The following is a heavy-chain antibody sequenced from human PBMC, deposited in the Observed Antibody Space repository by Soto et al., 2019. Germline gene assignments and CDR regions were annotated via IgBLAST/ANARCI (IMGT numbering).Heavy chain of an antibody. Sequence: GGSLRLSCVASGFFLRDFGMHWVRQAPGKGLEWVSVIWYDGSNTYQGESVKGRFTMSRDISKNTLYLQMDNLRPEDTAVYYCARDGVGGTVFFGYFDYWGQGALVTV. J-gene: IGHJ4*02. CDR3: ARDGVGGTVFFGYFDY. V-gene: IGHV3-33*01. D-gene: IGHD1-26*01. CDR1: GFFLRDFG. CDR2: IWYDGSNT.